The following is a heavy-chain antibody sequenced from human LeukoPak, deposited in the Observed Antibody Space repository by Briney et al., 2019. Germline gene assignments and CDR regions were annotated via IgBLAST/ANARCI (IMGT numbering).Heavy chain of an antibody. Sequence: GRSLRLSCAASGFTFSTYDMQWVRQAPGKGLEWVAIISYDGSDKYYADSVKGRFTISRDNSKNTLYLQMNSLRAEDTAVYYCAKDFGEAAFDIWGQGTMVTVSS. CDR2: ISYDGSDK. CDR3: AKDFGEAAFDI. D-gene: IGHD3-10*01. CDR1: GFTFSTYD. J-gene: IGHJ3*02. V-gene: IGHV3-30*18.